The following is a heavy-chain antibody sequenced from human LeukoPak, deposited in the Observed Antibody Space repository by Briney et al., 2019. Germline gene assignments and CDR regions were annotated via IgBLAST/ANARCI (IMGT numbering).Heavy chain of an antibody. V-gene: IGHV4-59*08. J-gene: IGHJ4*02. CDR2: IYYSGST. Sequence: PSETLSLTCTVSGGSISSYYWSWIRQPPGKGLEWIGYIYYSGSTNYSPSLKSRVAISVDTSKNQFSLKLSSVTAADTAVYYCARSYDYVWGSYRPDYFDYWGQGTLVTVSS. D-gene: IGHD3-16*02. CDR3: ARSYDYVWGSYRPDYFDY. CDR1: GGSISSYY.